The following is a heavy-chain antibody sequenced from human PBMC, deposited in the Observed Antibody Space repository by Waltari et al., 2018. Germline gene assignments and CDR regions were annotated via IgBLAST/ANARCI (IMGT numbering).Heavy chain of an antibody. J-gene: IGHJ5*02. Sequence: QVQLQESGPGLVKPSQTLSLTCPVSGGSIRSGGYYWSWIRQHPGKGLEWIGYIYYSGSTYYNPSLKSRVTISVDTSKNQFSLKLSSVTAADTAVYYCARGGEYCSGGSCYSFDPWGQGTLVTVSS. CDR3: ARGGEYCSGGSCYSFDP. D-gene: IGHD2-15*01. V-gene: IGHV4-31*03. CDR2: IYYSGST. CDR1: GGSIRSGGYY.